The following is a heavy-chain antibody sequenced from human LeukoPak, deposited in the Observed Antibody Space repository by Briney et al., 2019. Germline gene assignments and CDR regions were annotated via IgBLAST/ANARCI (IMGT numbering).Heavy chain of an antibody. V-gene: IGHV1-46*01. CDR1: GYTFTNYY. CDR3: ARQGYGGHSQGAADY. CDR2: INPNGGNT. Sequence: ASVKVSCKASGYTFTNYYIHWVRQAPGQGLEWVGLINPNGGNTGYAQRFQGRVTMTTDTSTSTAYMELRSLRSDDTAVYYCARQGYGGHSQGAADYWGQGTLVTVSS. J-gene: IGHJ4*02. D-gene: IGHD4-23*01.